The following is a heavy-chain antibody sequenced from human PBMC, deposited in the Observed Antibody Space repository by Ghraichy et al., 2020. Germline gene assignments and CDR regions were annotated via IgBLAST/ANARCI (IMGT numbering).Heavy chain of an antibody. J-gene: IGHJ4*02. CDR2: IYYSGST. CDR1: GGSISSSSYY. CDR3: ARQPYSSSWYRYYFDY. Sequence: SEILSLTCTVSGGSISSSSYYWGWIRQPPGKGLEWIGSIYYSGSTYYNPSLKSRVTISVDTSKNQFSLKLSSVTAADTAVYYCARQPYSSSWYRYYFDYWGQGTLVTVSS. V-gene: IGHV4-39*01. D-gene: IGHD6-13*01.